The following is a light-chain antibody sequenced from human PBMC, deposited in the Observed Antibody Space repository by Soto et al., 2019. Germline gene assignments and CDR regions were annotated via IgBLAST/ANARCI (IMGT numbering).Light chain of an antibody. Sequence: EIVLTQSAATLSLSPGERATLSCRASQSVSSYLAWYQQKPGQAPRLLIYDASNRATGIPARFSGSGSGTDFTLTITRLETEDSAVYFCQQYTGPPTTFGQGTRLEIK. CDR2: DAS. V-gene: IGKV3-11*01. CDR3: QQYTGPPTT. CDR1: QSVSSY. J-gene: IGKJ5*01.